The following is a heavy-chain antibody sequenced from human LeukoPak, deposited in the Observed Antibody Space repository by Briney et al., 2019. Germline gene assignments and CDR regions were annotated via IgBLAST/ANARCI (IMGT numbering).Heavy chain of an antibody. CDR2: INPYNGNT. V-gene: IGHV1-18*01. D-gene: IGHD2-2*01. CDR3: ARDMLTSSVDY. J-gene: IGHJ4*02. CDR1: GYTFTNYG. Sequence: ASVKVSCKASGYTFTNYGISWVRQAPGQGLEWMGWINPYNGNTNYAQKFQGRVTLTTDTSTSTAYMELRSLRYDDTAVYYCARDMLTSSVDYWGQGTLVTVSS.